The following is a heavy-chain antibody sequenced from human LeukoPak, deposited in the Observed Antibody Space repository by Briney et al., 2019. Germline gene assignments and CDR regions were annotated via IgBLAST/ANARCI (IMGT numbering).Heavy chain of an antibody. J-gene: IGHJ4*02. CDR3: ARVGYSGYDLGY. Sequence: PGGSLRLSCAASGFTFSGYWMTWVRQAPGKGLEWVANINQDVGVKSYVDSVKGRFTISRDNARNSLYLQMNSLRADDTAVYFCARVGYSGYDLGYWGQGTLVTVSS. V-gene: IGHV3-7*04. CDR1: GFTFSGYW. D-gene: IGHD5-12*01. CDR2: INQDVGVK.